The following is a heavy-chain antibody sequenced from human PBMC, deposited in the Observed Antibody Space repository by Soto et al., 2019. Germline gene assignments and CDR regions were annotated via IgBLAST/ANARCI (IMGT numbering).Heavy chain of an antibody. J-gene: IGHJ4*02. CDR2: ISSDSSDI. V-gene: IGHV3-21*06. Sequence: GGSLRLSCAASGFTFSLYSMNWVRQAPGKGLEWVSSISSDSSDIYYVDSLKGRFTISRDNAKNSLYLQMHSLRAEDTAMYFCARDRDYAVVDHWGQGTLVTVS. D-gene: IGHD4-17*01. CDR1: GFTFSLYS. CDR3: ARDRDYAVVDH.